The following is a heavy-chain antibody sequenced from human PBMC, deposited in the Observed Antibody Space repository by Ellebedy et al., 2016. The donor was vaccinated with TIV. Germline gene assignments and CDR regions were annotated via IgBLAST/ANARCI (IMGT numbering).Heavy chain of an antibody. D-gene: IGHD1-26*01. CDR2: INWNGGST. CDR3: AIGGGRGTFEDY. CDR1: GFTFDDYG. V-gene: IGHV3-20*04. Sequence: GESLRISCAASGFTFDDYGMSWVRQAPGKGLEWVSGINWNGGSTGYADSVKGRFTISRDNAKNSLYLQMNSLRAEDTALYYCAIGGGRGTFEDYWGQGTLVTVSS. J-gene: IGHJ4*02.